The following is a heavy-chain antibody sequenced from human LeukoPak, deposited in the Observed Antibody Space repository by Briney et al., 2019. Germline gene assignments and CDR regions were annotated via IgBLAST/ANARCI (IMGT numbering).Heavy chain of an antibody. V-gene: IGHV4-34*01. D-gene: IGHD4-17*01. Sequence: SGTLSLTCAVYGGSFSGYYWSWIRQPPGKGLEWIGDINHSGSTNYNPSLKSRVTISVDTSKNQFSLKLSSVTAADTAVYYCARGPLAGVTNYWGQGTLVTVSS. J-gene: IGHJ4*02. CDR2: INHSGST. CDR3: ARGPLAGVTNY. CDR1: GGSFSGYY.